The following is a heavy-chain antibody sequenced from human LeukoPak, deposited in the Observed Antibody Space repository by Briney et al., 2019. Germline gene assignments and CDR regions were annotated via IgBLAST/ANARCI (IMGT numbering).Heavy chain of an antibody. CDR1: GYTLTGYY. Sequence: ASVKVSCKASGYTLTGYYMHWVRQAPGQGLEWMGWINPNSGGTNYAQKFQGRVTMTRDTSISTAYMELSRLRSDDTAVYYCARARPDGSGSYLNWGQGTLVTVSS. J-gene: IGHJ4*02. V-gene: IGHV1-2*02. D-gene: IGHD3-10*01. CDR2: INPNSGGT. CDR3: ARARPDGSGSYLN.